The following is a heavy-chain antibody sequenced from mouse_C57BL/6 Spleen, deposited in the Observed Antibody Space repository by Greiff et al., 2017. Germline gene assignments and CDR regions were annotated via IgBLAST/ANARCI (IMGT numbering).Heavy chain of an antibody. CDR2: INPGSGGT. V-gene: IGHV1-54*01. J-gene: IGHJ4*01. CDR3: ARCPSYDGRSYGAMGD. CDR1: GYAFTNYL. D-gene: IGHD1-1*01. Sequence: VQLQQSGAELVRPGTSVKVSCKASGYAFTNYLIEWVKQRPGQGLEWIGVINPGSGGTNYNEKFKGKATLTADKSSSTAYMQLSTLTSEDSAVYFCARCPSYDGRSYGAMGDWGQGTPVTV.